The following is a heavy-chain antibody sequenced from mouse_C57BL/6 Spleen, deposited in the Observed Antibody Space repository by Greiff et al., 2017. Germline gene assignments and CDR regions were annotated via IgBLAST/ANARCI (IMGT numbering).Heavy chain of an antibody. CDR2: IDPETGGT. V-gene: IGHV1-15*01. D-gene: IGHD1-1*01. Sequence: VQLQQSGAELVRPGASVTLSCKASGYTFTDYDMHWVKQTPVHGLEWIGAIDPETGGTAYNQKFKGKAILTADESSSTAYMELRSLTSEDSAVYYCTRGTTVASFDYWGQGTTLTGSS. CDR3: TRGTTVASFDY. J-gene: IGHJ2*01. CDR1: GYTFTDYD.